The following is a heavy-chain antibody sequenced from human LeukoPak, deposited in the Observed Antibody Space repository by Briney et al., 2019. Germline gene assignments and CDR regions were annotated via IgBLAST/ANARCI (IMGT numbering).Heavy chain of an antibody. CDR3: ARRAGAYSHPYDY. D-gene: IGHD4/OR15-4a*01. CDR1: GFTVSSNS. V-gene: IGHV3-53*01. J-gene: IGHJ4*02. CDR2: IYSDNT. Sequence: GGSLRLSCTVSGFTVSSNSVSWVRQAPGKGLEWVSFIYSDNTHYSDSVKGRFTISRDNSKHTLYLQMNSLRAEDTAVYYCARRAGAYSHPYDYWGQGNLVTVSS.